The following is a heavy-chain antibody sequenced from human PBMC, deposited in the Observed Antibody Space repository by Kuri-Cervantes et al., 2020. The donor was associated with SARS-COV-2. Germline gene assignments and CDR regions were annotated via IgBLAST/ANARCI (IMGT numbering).Heavy chain of an antibody. CDR1: GYTFTGYY. D-gene: IGHD1-26*01. J-gene: IGHJ4*02. V-gene: IGHV1-2*02. CDR3: ARGDPGGYLPSVVY. CDR2: LEPNSGGT. Sequence: ASVHVSCHASGYTFTGYYMHLVQPAPGQGLEWMGWLEPNSGGTNYAQEFQGRVTMTRDTSISTAYMELSRLRSDDTAVYYCARGDPGGYLPSVVYWGKGTLVTVSS.